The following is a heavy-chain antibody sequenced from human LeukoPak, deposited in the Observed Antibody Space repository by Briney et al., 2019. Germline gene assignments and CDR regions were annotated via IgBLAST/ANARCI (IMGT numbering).Heavy chain of an antibody. V-gene: IGHV4-39*01. CDR2: IYYSGST. J-gene: IGHJ4*02. CDR3: ARRPGTAGGNCFDY. Sequence: KPSETLSLTCTVSGGSISSSSYYWGWIRQPPGKGLEWIGSIYYSGSTYYNPSLKSRVTMSVDTSKNQFSLKLSSVTAADTAVYYCARRPGTAGGNCFDYWGQGTLVTVSS. CDR1: GGSISSSSYY. D-gene: IGHD1-7*01.